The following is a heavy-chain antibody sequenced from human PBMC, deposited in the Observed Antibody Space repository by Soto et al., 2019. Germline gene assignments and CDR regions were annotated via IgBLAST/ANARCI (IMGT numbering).Heavy chain of an antibody. V-gene: IGHV3-21*01. Sequence: EVQLVESGGGLVKPGESLRLSCAASGFTFSNYNMNWVRLAPGKGLEWVSSISGSGTDIFYEESVKGRFTISRDNAKNSVYLQMNSLRVEDTAVYYCTRDMFDYDSTGYAYEYWGQGIQVTVSS. CDR1: GFTFSNYN. J-gene: IGHJ4*02. CDR3: TRDMFDYDSTGYAYEY. D-gene: IGHD3-22*01. CDR2: ISGSGTDI.